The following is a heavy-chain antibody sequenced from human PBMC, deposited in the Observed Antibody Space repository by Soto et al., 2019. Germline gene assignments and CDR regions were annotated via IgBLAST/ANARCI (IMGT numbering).Heavy chain of an antibody. J-gene: IGHJ4*02. CDR1: GFTVNSNR. CDR2: VYHGGST. Sequence: GSLRLSCAASGFTVNSNRMSWVRQAPGKGLEWIGEVYHGGSTNYNPSLKSRVIISVDKSKNQFSLSLTSVTAADTAVYFCARGAGTGFDYWGQGT. CDR3: ARGAGTGFDY. V-gene: IGHV4-4*01. D-gene: IGHD6-19*01.